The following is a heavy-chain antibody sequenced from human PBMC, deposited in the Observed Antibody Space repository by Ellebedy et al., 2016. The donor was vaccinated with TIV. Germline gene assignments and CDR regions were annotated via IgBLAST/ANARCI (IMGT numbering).Heavy chain of an antibody. CDR2: ITHNGATT. CDR1: GFTFTSYA. V-gene: IGHV3-23*01. Sequence: PGGSLRLSCAASGFTFTSYAMTLVRQAPGKGLEWVSSITHNGATTYYADSVQGRFTISRDNSKRTVDLQMRSVRAEDTAVYFCAKDRTSGDGYWVFDSWGQGTMVSVSS. D-gene: IGHD2-21*02. J-gene: IGHJ4*02. CDR3: AKDRTSGDGYWVFDS.